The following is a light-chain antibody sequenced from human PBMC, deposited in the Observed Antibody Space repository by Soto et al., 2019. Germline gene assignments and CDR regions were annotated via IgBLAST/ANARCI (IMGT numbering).Light chain of an antibody. CDR2: DAS. CDR1: QRVSRSY. V-gene: IGKV3-20*01. CDR3: QQYDSSPEN. J-gene: IGKJ2*01. Sequence: EIVLTQSPGTLSLSPGERATLSCRASQRVSRSYLAWYQQKPGQAPRLLIYDASTRATGIPVRFSGSGSGSDFTLTISRLEPEDFAVYYCQQYDSSPENFGQGTKVEIK.